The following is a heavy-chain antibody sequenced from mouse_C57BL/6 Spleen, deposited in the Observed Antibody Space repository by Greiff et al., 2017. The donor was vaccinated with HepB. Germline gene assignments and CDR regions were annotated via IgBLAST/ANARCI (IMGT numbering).Heavy chain of an antibody. J-gene: IGHJ1*03. D-gene: IGHD2-3*01. Sequence: VQLQQSGAELARPGASVKLSCKASGYTFTSYGISWVKQRTGQGLEWIGEIYPRSGNTYYNEKFKGKATLTADKSSSTAYMELRSLTSEDSAVYFCARRDGRYWYFDVWGTGTTVTVSS. CDR1: GYTFTSYG. CDR2: IYPRSGNT. CDR3: ARRDGRYWYFDV. V-gene: IGHV1-81*01.